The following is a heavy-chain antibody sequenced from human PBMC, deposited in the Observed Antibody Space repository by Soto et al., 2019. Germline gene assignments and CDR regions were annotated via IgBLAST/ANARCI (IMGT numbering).Heavy chain of an antibody. CDR3: ARGGGPYVWFNEF. Sequence: SVKVSCKDSGGLFSSFAISWVRQAPGQGLEWMGGIIPVFGSTNYAQKFQGRVTITADESTNTAYMELSSLTSDDTAMYYCARGGGPYVWFNEFWGQGTQVTVSS. V-gene: IGHV1-69*13. CDR1: GGLFSSFA. CDR2: IIPVFGST. J-gene: IGHJ4*02. D-gene: IGHD3-16*01.